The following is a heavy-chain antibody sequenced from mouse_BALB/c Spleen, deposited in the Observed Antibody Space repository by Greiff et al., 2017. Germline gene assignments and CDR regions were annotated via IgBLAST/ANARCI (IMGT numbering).Heavy chain of an antibody. CDR3: ARGGGLRLREYCDD. Sequence: EVQGVESGGGLVKPGGSLKLSCAASGFTFSSYAMSWVRQTPEKRLEWVASISSGGSTYYPDSVKGRFTISRDNARNILYLQMSSLRSEDTAMYYCARGGGLRLREYCDDWGQGTTLTGSS. J-gene: IGHJ2*01. CDR1: GFTFSSYA. V-gene: IGHV5-6-5*01. CDR2: ISSGGST. D-gene: IGHD1-2*01.